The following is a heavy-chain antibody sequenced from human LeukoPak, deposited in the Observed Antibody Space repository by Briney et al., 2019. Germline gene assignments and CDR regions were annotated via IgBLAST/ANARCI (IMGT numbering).Heavy chain of an antibody. CDR2: ISSSSSYI. J-gene: IGHJ4*02. CDR3: AREAGYCSSTSCSTPYYFDY. V-gene: IGHV3-21*01. Sequence: PGGSLRLSCAASGFTFSSYSMNWVRQAPGKGLEWVSSISSSSSYIYYADSVKGRFTISRDNAKNSLYLQMNSLRAEDTAVYYCAREAGYCSSTSCSTPYYFDYWGQGTLVTVSS. D-gene: IGHD2-2*01. CDR1: GFTFSSYS.